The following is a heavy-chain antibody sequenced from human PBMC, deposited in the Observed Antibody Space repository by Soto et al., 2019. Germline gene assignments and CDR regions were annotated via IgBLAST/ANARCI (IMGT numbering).Heavy chain of an antibody. CDR2: ISYDGSNK. J-gene: IGHJ6*02. Sequence: GGSLRLSCAASGFTFSSYAMSWVRQAPGKGLEWVAVISYDGSNKYYADSVKGRFTISRDNSKNTLYLQMNSLRAEDTAVYYCARPIVRVRGVIGIYYYYGMDVWGQGTTVTVSS. CDR3: ARPIVRVRGVIGIYYYYGMDV. V-gene: IGHV3-30-3*01. D-gene: IGHD3-10*01. CDR1: GFTFSSYA.